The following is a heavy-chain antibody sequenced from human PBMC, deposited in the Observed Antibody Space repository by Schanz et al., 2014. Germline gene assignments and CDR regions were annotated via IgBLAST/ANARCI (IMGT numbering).Heavy chain of an antibody. Sequence: DVQLVESGGGLVQSGGSLRLSCAASGFTFGDYYMTWVRQAPGKGLESVAKINPDGSGKYYVDSLKGRFTISRDNAKNSLYLQMSSLRAEDTAVYYCVRIYSGYSGGYLDYWGQGTLVTVSS. D-gene: IGHD5-12*01. CDR2: INPDGSGK. CDR3: VRIYSGYSGGYLDY. CDR1: GFTFGDYY. J-gene: IGHJ4*02. V-gene: IGHV3-7*01.